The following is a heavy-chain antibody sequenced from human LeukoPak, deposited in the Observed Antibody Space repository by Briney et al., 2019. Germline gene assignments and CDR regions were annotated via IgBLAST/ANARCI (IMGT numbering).Heavy chain of an antibody. J-gene: IGHJ3*02. Sequence: GGSLRLSCTASGFTFGDYAMSWFRQAPGKGLEWVGFIRSKAYGGTTEYAASVKGRFTISRDDSKSIAYLQMNSLKTEDTAVYYCTRDPRRSFLEWLLPLGGAFDIWGQGTMVTVSS. CDR1: GFTFGDYA. CDR2: IRSKAYGGTT. D-gene: IGHD3-3*01. CDR3: TRDPRRSFLEWLLPLGGAFDI. V-gene: IGHV3-49*03.